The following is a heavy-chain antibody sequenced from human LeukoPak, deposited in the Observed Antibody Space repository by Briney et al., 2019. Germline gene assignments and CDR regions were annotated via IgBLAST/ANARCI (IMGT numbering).Heavy chain of an antibody. Sequence: SVKVSCKASGGTFSSYAISWVRQAPGQGLEWMGGIIPIFGTANYAQKFQGRVTITTDESTSTAYMELRSLRSEDTAVYYCARDPVPAAIGGYNWFDPWGQGTLVTVSS. CDR2: IIPIFGTA. CDR1: GGTFSSYA. CDR3: ARDPVPAAIGGYNWFDP. V-gene: IGHV1-69*05. D-gene: IGHD2-2*02. J-gene: IGHJ5*02.